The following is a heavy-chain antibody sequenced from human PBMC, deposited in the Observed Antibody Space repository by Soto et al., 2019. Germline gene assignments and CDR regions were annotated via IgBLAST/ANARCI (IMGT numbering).Heavy chain of an antibody. CDR2: IIPILGIA. D-gene: IGHD3-9*01. Sequence: VQLVQSGAEVKKPGSSVKVSCKASGGTFSSYTISWVRQAPGQGLEWMGRIIPILGIANYAQKFQGRVTITADKSTSTAYMELSSLRSEDTAVYYCARGDDILTGYYLDYWGQGTLVTVSS. J-gene: IGHJ4*02. CDR1: GGTFSSYT. V-gene: IGHV1-69*02. CDR3: ARGDDILTGYYLDY.